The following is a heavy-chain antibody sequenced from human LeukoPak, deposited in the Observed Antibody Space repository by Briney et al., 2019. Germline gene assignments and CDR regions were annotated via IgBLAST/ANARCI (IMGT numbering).Heavy chain of an antibody. CDR1: GFTFNDYY. Sequence: PGGSLRLSCAASGFTFNDYYMSWIRQAPGKGLEWLSYINIGGTNTHYADSVKGRFTISRDNTKKSLYLEMNNLRAEDTAVYYCATDGAGFDTWGQGVLVTVSS. CDR2: INIGGTNT. J-gene: IGHJ5*02. CDR3: ATDGAGFDT. V-gene: IGHV3-11*01.